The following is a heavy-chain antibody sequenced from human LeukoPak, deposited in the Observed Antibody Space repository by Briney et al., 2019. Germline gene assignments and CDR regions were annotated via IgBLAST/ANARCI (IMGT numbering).Heavy chain of an antibody. V-gene: IGHV3-49*03. CDR2: IRSKAYGGTT. CDR3: TRVRLITFRDYMDV. Sequence: GGSLRLSCTASGFTFGDYAMSWFRQAPGKGLEWVGFIRSKAYGGTTEYAASVKGRFTISRDDSKSIAYLQMNSLKTEDTAVYYCTRVRLITFRDYMDVWGKGTTVTVSS. J-gene: IGHJ6*03. D-gene: IGHD3-16*01. CDR1: GFTFGDYA.